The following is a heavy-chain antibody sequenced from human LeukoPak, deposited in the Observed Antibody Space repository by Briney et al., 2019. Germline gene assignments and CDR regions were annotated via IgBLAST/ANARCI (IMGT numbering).Heavy chain of an antibody. D-gene: IGHD3-9*01. CDR3: AKDWHILTGRNCFDP. Sequence: ASVKVSCKASGYTFTSSGISWVRQAPGQGLEWMGWVTSYNGDTNYAQKFQGRVTMSADTSTSTAYMELRSLRFDDTAIYYCAKDWHILTGRNCFDPWGQGTLVTVSS. V-gene: IGHV1-18*01. J-gene: IGHJ5*02. CDR2: VTSYNGDT. CDR1: GYTFTSSG.